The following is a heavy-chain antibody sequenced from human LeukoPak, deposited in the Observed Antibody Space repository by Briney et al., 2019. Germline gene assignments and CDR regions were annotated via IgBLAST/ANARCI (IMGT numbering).Heavy chain of an antibody. V-gene: IGHV4-34*01. D-gene: IGHD3-3*01. CDR3: AREKAGYDFWSGYSPDWFDP. J-gene: IGHJ5*02. Sequence: SETLSLTXAVYGGSFSGYYWSWIRQPPGKGLEWIGEINHSGSTNYNPSFKSRVTISVDTSKNQFSLKLSSVTAADTAVYYCAREKAGYDFWSGYSPDWFDPWGQGTLVTVSS. CDR2: INHSGST. CDR1: GGSFSGYY.